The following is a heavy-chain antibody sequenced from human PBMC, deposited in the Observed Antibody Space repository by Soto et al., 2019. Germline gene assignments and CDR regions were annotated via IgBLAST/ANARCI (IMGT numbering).Heavy chain of an antibody. Sequence: PSDTLYLTCSVSNGSVSSPLSYWGWIRQPPGKRPQWIGVIYLTGITYYNPSLKSRVTLSVDRSKNQFSLTLSSVTAADTAVYYCARGHYCGHGLDVWGQGTTVTVSS. V-gene: IGHV4-39*07. CDR2: IYLTGIT. CDR3: ARGHYCGHGLDV. D-gene: IGHD4-17*01. CDR1: NGSVSSPLSY. J-gene: IGHJ6*02.